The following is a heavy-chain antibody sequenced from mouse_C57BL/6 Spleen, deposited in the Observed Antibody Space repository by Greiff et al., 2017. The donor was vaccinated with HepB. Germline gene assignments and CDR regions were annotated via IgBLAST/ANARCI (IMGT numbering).Heavy chain of an antibody. J-gene: IGHJ2*01. D-gene: IGHD1-1*02. CDR1: GFTFTDYY. V-gene: IGHV7-3*01. Sequence: EVMLVESGGGLVQPGGSLSLSCAASGFTFTDYYMSWVRQPPGKALEWLGFIRNKANGYTTEYSASVKGRFTISRDNSQSILYLQLNALRAEDSATYYCAREISVAYYFDYWGQGTTLTVSS. CDR2: IRNKANGYTT. CDR3: AREISVAYYFDY.